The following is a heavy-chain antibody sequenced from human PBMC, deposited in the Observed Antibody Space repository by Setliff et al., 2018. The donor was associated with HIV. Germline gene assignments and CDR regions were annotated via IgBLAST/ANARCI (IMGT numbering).Heavy chain of an antibody. CDR1: GGSISSGSYY. V-gene: IGHV4-61*09. Sequence: PSETLSLTCTVSGGSISSGSYYWSWIRQPAGKGLEWIGHIYTSGSTNYNPSLKSRVTISADTSNNQFSLRLTSMTAADTAVYYCAKTAVGATGLYAFEIWGQGTMVTVSS. D-gene: IGHD1-26*01. CDR3: AKTAVGATGLYAFEI. CDR2: IYTSGST. J-gene: IGHJ3*02.